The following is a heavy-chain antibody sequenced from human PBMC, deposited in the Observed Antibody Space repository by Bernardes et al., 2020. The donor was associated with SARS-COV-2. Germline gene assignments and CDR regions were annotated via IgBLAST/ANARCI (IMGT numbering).Heavy chain of an antibody. V-gene: IGHV1-2*02. Sequence: ASVKVSCKASGYTFTGYSMHWVRQAPGQGLEWMGWINPNIGGTDYAQTFQGRVTMTRDTSSSTAYMELSGLRSDDTAIYYCARMYSIDFQGFDLWGQGTMVTVSS. CDR3: ARMYSIDFQGFDL. CDR2: INPNIGGT. D-gene: IGHD6-13*01. J-gene: IGHJ3*01. CDR1: GYTFTGYS.